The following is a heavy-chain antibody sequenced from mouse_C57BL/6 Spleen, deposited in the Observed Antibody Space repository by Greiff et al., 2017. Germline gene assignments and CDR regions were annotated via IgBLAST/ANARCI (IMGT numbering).Heavy chain of an antibody. D-gene: IGHD3-2*02. CDR2: IDPSDSYT. Sequence: QVQLQQPGAELVKPGASVKLSCKASGYTFTSYWMQWVKQRPGQGLAWIGEIDPSDSYTNYNQKFKGKATLTVDTSSSTAYMQLSSLTSEDSAVYYCARGDSSGYRGLDYWGQGTTLTVSS. CDR3: ARGDSSGYRGLDY. J-gene: IGHJ2*01. V-gene: IGHV1-50*01. CDR1: GYTFTSYW.